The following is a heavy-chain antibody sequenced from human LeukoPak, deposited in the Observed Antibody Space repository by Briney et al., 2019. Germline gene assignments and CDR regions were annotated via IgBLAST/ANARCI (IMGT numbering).Heavy chain of an antibody. Sequence: ASVKVSCKASGGTFGSYAISWVRQAPGQGLEWMGGIIPIFGTANYAQKFQGRVTITADESTSTAYMELSSLRSEDTAVYYCARGYCSSTSCYSRQAYYFDYWGQGTLVTVSS. CDR1: GGTFGSYA. V-gene: IGHV1-69*13. CDR2: IIPIFGTA. J-gene: IGHJ4*02. D-gene: IGHD2-2*02. CDR3: ARGYCSSTSCYSRQAYYFDY.